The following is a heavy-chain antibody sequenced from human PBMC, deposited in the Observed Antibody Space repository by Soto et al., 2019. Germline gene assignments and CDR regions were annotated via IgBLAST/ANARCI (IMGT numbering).Heavy chain of an antibody. V-gene: IGHV4-31*03. CDR1: GCSISSGGYY. CDR3: ARGYTGADYYDSSGYPDY. CDR2: IYYSGST. Sequence: QVQLQESGPGLVKPSQTLSLTCTVSGCSISSGGYYWSWIRQHPGKGLEWIGYIYYSGSTYYNPSLQSGVTISVDTSKNQCSLKLSSVTAADTAVYYCARGYTGADYYDSSGYPDYWVQGTLVTVSS. D-gene: IGHD3-22*01. J-gene: IGHJ4*02.